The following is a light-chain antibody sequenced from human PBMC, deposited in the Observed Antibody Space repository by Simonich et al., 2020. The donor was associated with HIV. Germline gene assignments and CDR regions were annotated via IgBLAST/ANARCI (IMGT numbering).Light chain of an antibody. CDR2: DVT. Sequence: QSALTQPASVSGSPGQSITISSPGTISDIGDYNFVSWYQHPPVKAPKLLIYDVTKRPSVVSNRFSGSKSGTTASLTISGLQAEDEADYYCTSYTRNTTWVFGGGTKLTVL. CDR3: TSYTRNTTWV. J-gene: IGLJ3*02. CDR1: ISDIGDYNF. V-gene: IGLV2-14*03.